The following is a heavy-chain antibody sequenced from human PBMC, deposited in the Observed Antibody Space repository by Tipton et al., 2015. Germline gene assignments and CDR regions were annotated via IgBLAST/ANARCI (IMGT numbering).Heavy chain of an antibody. J-gene: IGHJ4*02. CDR2: IRAKAHGGTT. D-gene: IGHD7-27*01. CDR1: GFTFGTYE. Sequence: SLRLSCAASGFTFGTYEMNWVRQAPGKGLEWVGVIRAKAHGGTTDYGASVKGRFTISRDDSKSIAFLQMNSLISEDTAVYYCGRGGWGSGYFDSWGQGTLVSVSS. CDR3: GRGGWGSGYFDS. V-gene: IGHV3-49*04.